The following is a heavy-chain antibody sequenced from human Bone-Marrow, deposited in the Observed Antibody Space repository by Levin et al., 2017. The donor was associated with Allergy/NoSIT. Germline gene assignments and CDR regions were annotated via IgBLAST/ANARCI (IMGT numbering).Heavy chain of an antibody. V-gene: IGHV3-15*01. J-gene: IGHJ4*02. CDR2: IKSKSDGGTT. CDR1: GFTVSNVW. CDR3: ARNYYFDY. D-gene: IGHD2/OR15-2a*01. Sequence: GESLKISCAVSGFTVSNVWMSWVRQAPGKGLEWVGRIKSKSDGGTTDYPASVKGRFIISRDDSKDMLYLQMNSLKSDDTAVYYCARNYYFDYWGQGILVTVSP.